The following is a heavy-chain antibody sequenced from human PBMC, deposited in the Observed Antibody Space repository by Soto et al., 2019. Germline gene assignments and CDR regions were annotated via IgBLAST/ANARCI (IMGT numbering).Heavy chain of an antibody. Sequence: QVQLQQWGAGLLKPSETLSLTCAVYGGSFSGYYWSWIRQPPGKGLEWIGEINHSGSTNYNLSLKSRVTLSVDTSKNQFSLTLSSVTAADTAVYYCAWGIAAAGTSGGWFDPWGQGTLVTVSS. V-gene: IGHV4-34*01. CDR3: AWGIAAAGTSGGWFDP. CDR1: GGSFSGYY. D-gene: IGHD6-13*01. J-gene: IGHJ5*02. CDR2: INHSGST.